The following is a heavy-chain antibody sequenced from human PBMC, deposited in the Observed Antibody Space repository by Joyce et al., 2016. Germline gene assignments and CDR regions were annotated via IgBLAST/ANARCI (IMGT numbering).Heavy chain of an antibody. CDR2: RYSGSTT. D-gene: IGHD4-17*01. CDR1: GFTVTGNY. CDR3: ASLRFSYYYYAVDV. Sequence: EVQLVESGGGLVQPGGSLRLSCAASGFTVTGNYMTWVRQAPGKGLEWVSVRYSGSTTSYADSVKGRFIISRDNSKTTLYLQMNSLRAEDTAVYYCASLRFSYYYYAVDVWGQGTTVTVSS. V-gene: IGHV3-53*01. J-gene: IGHJ6*02.